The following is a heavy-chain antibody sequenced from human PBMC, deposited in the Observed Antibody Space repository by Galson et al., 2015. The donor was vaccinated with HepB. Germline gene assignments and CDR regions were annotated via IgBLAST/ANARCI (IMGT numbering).Heavy chain of an antibody. V-gene: IGHV7-4-1*02. J-gene: IGHJ2*01. CDR1: GYTFVRYA. Sequence: SVKVSCKAFGYTFVRYAMNWVRQVPGQGLEWMGWINTNTGSPTYAQGFTGRFVFSLDTPVSTAYLQITGLKAEDTAVYYCARRVTSSWYFDLWGRGSLVTVSS. CDR2: INTNTGSP. D-gene: IGHD2-21*02. CDR3: ARRVTSSWYFDL.